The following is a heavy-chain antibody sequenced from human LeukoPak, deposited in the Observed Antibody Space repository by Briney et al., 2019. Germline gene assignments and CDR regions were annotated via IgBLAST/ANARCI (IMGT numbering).Heavy chain of an antibody. CDR3: ANLYGDYGAY. CDR1: EFTFRNYA. CDR2: ITGDTT. J-gene: IGHJ4*02. V-gene: IGHV3-23*01. D-gene: IGHD4-17*01. Sequence: GGSLRLSCAASEFTFRNYAMNWVRQAPGKGLEWVSAITGDTTPYADSVKGRFTISRDNFKNTLYLQMNSLRTEDTALYYCANLYGDYGAYWGLGALVTVSS.